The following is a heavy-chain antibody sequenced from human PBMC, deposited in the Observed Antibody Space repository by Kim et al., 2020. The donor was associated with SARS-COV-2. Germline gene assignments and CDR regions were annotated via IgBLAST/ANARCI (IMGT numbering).Heavy chain of an antibody. V-gene: IGHV3-13*01. Sequence: GGSLRLSCAASGFTFSSYDMHWVRQATGKGLEWVSAIGTAGDTYYPGSVKGRFTISRENAKNSLYLQMNSLRAGDTAVYYCARWGKAYYDILTGSALGAFDIWGQGTMVTVSS. CDR3: ARWGKAYYDILTGSALGAFDI. CDR1: GFTFSSYD. D-gene: IGHD3-9*01. J-gene: IGHJ3*02. CDR2: IGTAGDT.